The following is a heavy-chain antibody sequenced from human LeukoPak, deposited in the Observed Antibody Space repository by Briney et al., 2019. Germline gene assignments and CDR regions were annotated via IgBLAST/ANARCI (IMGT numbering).Heavy chain of an antibody. V-gene: IGHV3-30-3*01. J-gene: IGHJ6*02. CDR1: GFTFSSYA. CDR3: ARDLPGVVPPYYYYGMDV. D-gene: IGHD3-3*01. CDR2: ISYDGSNK. Sequence: GGSLRLSCAASGFTFSSYAMHWVRQAPGKGLEWVAVISYDGSNKYYADSVKGRFTIFRDNSKNTLYLQMNSLRAEDTAVYYCARDLPGVVPPYYYYGMDVWGQGTTVTVSS.